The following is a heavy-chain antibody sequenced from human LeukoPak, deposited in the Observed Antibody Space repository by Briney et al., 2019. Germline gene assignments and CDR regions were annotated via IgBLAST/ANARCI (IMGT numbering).Heavy chain of an antibody. CDR3: ARDRGGYSSSWGPLDY. CDR2: IIPIFGTA. D-gene: IGHD6-13*01. Sequence: SVKVSCKASGGTFSSYAISWVRQAPGQGLEWMAGIIPIFGTANYAQKFQGRVTITTDESTSTAYMELSSLRSEDTAVYYCARDRGGYSSSWGPLDYWGQGTLVTVSS. J-gene: IGHJ4*02. CDR1: GGTFSSYA. V-gene: IGHV1-69*05.